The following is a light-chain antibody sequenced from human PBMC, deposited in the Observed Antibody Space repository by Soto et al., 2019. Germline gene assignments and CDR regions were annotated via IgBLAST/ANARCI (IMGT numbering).Light chain of an antibody. J-gene: IGLJ2*01. V-gene: IGLV2-11*01. CDR1: SSNVGGYNY. Sequence: QSALTQPRSVSASPGQSVTISCTGTSSNVGGYNYVSWYQQNPGKAPKLMIYDATKRPSGVPDRFSGSKSGNAASLTISGLQAEDEADYYCCSYAGSYTVLFGGGTKLTVL. CDR2: DAT. CDR3: CSYAGSYTVL.